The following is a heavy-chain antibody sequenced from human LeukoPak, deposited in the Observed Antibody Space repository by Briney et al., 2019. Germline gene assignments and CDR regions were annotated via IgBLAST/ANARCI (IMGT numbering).Heavy chain of an antibody. CDR3: ARDPPYDAFDI. V-gene: IGHV4-39*07. CDR1: GGSISSSSYY. CDR2: IYYSGST. J-gene: IGHJ3*02. Sequence: PSETLSLTCTVSGGSISSSSYYWGWIRQPPGKGLDWIGSIYYSGSTYYNPSLKSRVNISVDTSKNQFSLKLSSVTAADTAVYYCARDPPYDAFDIWGQGTMVTVSS.